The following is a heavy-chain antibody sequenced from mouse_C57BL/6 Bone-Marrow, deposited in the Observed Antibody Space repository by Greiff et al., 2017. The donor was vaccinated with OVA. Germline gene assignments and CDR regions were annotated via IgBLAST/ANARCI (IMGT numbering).Heavy chain of an antibody. CDR1: GYTFTDYE. J-gene: IGHJ2*01. V-gene: IGHV1-15*01. Sequence: QVHVKQSGAELVRPGASVTLSCKASGYTFTDYEMHWVKQTPVHGLEWIGAIDPETGGTAYNQKFKGKAILTADKSSSTAYMELRSLTSEDSAVYYCTRDDYRYYFDYWGQGTTLTVSS. CDR2: IDPETGGT. D-gene: IGHD2-4*01. CDR3: TRDDYRYYFDY.